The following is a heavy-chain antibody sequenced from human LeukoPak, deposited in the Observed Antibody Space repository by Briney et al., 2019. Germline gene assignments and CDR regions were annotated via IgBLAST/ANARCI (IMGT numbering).Heavy chain of an antibody. Sequence: PSETLSLTCTVSGGSISSSSYYWGWIRQPPGKGLEWIGSIYYSGSTYYNPSLKSRVTISVDTSKNQFSLKPSSVTAADTAVYYCARHVQDILTGYGYYFDYWGQGTLVTVSS. J-gene: IGHJ4*02. CDR3: ARHVQDILTGYGYYFDY. CDR1: GGSISSSSYY. V-gene: IGHV4-39*01. D-gene: IGHD3-9*01. CDR2: IYYSGST.